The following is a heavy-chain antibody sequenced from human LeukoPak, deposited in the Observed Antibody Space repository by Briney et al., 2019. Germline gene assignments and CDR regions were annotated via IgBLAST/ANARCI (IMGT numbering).Heavy chain of an antibody. CDR2: IYYSGST. V-gene: IGHV4-39*07. CDR1: GGSISSSSYS. Sequence: SSETLSLTCTVSGGSISSSSYSWGWIRQPPGKGLEWIGSIYYSGSTNYNPSLKSRVTISVDTSKNQFSLKLSSVTAADTAVYYCARTRFYGYCDYWGQGTLVTVSS. J-gene: IGHJ4*02. CDR3: ARTRFYGYCDY. D-gene: IGHD3-10*01.